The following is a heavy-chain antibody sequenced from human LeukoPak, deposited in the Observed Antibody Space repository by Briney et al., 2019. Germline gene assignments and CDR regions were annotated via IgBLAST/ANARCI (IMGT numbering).Heavy chain of an antibody. CDR1: GFTFRNFA. Sequence: GGSLRLSCAASGFTFRNFAMSWVRQAPGKGLEWVSSMSGSSGATYYADSVEGRFTISRDNSKDTLYPQMSSLRAEDTAVFYCAKRMGAAGGSFDSWGQGTLVTVSS. J-gene: IGHJ4*02. CDR2: MSGSSGAT. CDR3: AKRMGAAGGSFDS. V-gene: IGHV3-23*01. D-gene: IGHD1-26*01.